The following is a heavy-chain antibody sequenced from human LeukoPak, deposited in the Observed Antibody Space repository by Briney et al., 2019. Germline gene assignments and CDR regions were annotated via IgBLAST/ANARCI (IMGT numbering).Heavy chain of an antibody. CDR2: SNRGDSVT. J-gene: IGHJ6*02. D-gene: IGHD3-16*01. Sequence: RGSLRLSCAASGFTFNSYWMTWVRQPPGKGLVWVSRSNRGDSVTNYADSVKGRFTISRDNAKNTLYLQMNSLRVEDTAVYYCARGPVGGVSCNYYHGMDVWGPGTTVTVSS. CDR1: GFTFNSYW. V-gene: IGHV3-74*01. CDR3: ARGPVGGVSCNYYHGMDV.